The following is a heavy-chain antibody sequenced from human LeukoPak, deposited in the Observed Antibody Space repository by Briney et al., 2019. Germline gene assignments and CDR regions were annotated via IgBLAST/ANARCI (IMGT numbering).Heavy chain of an antibody. CDR3: ARGDDTAMVDI. J-gene: IGHJ3*02. D-gene: IGHD5-18*01. CDR1: GFTFRNYY. V-gene: IGHV3-11*01. Sequence: SGGSLRFSCEAPGFTFRNYYMSWIRRVQGKGLEWVSYISSSGSTIYYADSVKGRFTISRDNAKNSLYLQMNSLRAEDTAVYYCARGDDTAMVDIWGQGTMVTVSS. CDR2: ISSSGSTI.